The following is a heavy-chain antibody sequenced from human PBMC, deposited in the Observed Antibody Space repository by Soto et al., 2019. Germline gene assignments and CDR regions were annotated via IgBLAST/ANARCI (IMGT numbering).Heavy chain of an antibody. CDR3: TTAISSAWTTPFDP. V-gene: IGHV3-15*07. Sequence: LRLSCAASGFTFSNAWMNWVRQAPGKGLEWVGRIKSKTDGGTTDYAAPVKGRFTISRDDSKDTLYLQMSSLKTEDTAVYYCTTAISSAWTTPFDPWGQGTLVTVSS. CDR1: GFTFSNAW. D-gene: IGHD3-22*01. CDR2: IKSKTDGGTT. J-gene: IGHJ5*02.